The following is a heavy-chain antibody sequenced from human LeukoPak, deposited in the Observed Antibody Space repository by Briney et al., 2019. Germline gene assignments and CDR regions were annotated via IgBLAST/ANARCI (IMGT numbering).Heavy chain of an antibody. CDR3: ARYSGTFRRFDY. J-gene: IGHJ4*02. V-gene: IGHV3-7*01. Sequence: GGSLRLSCAASGFSYYTSWMSWVRQAPGKGLEWVANIKEDGSEKCYVDSVKGRFTISRDNAKNSLYLQMDRLRAEDTAVYYCARYSGTFRRFDYWGQGSLITVSS. CDR1: GFSYYTSW. CDR2: IKEDGSEK. D-gene: IGHD1-26*01.